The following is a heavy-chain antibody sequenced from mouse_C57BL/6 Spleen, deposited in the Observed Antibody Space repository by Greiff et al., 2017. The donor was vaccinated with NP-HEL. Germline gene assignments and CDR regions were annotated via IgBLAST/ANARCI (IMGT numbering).Heavy chain of an antibody. CDR1: GFSLTSYG. Sequence: VQLVESGPGLVQPSQSLSITCTVSGFSLTSYGVHWVRQSPGKGLEWLGVIWRGGSTDYNAAFMSRLSITKDNSKSQVFFKMNSLQADDTAIYYCAKEDYGSSPWYFDVWGTGTTVTVSS. J-gene: IGHJ1*03. V-gene: IGHV2-5*01. CDR3: AKEDYGSSPWYFDV. CDR2: IWRGGST. D-gene: IGHD1-1*01.